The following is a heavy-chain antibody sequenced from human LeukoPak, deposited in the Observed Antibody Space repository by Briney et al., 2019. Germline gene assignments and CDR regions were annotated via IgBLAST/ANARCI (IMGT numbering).Heavy chain of an antibody. CDR2: ISAYNGNT. Sequence: ASVKVSCKASGYTFTSHGISWVRQDPAHGLEWMGWISAYNGNTNYAQKLQRRVTMTTDTSTITAYMELRSLRSDDTAVYCCARGRNYYDSSGYYLGWGQGTLVTVSS. CDR3: ARGRNYYDSSGYYLG. V-gene: IGHV1-18*01. CDR1: GYTFTSHG. J-gene: IGHJ4*02. D-gene: IGHD3-22*01.